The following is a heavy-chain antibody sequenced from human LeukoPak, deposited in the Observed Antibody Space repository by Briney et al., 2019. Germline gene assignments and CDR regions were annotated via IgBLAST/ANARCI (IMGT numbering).Heavy chain of an antibody. CDR1: GDSMSTYY. CDR3: ARDLNYYDSSGYQKYNWFDP. V-gene: IGHV4-59*01. D-gene: IGHD3-22*01. Sequence: SETLSLTCTVSGDSMSTYYWSFIRQPPGKGLEWIGYIYYSGSTNYNPSLKSRVTISVDASKNQFSLKLGSVTAADTAVYYCARDLNYYDSSGYQKYNWFDPWGQGTLVTVSS. J-gene: IGHJ5*02. CDR2: IYYSGST.